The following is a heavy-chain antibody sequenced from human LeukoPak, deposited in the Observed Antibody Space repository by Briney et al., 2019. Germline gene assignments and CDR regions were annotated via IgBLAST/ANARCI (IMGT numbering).Heavy chain of an antibody. Sequence: ASVKVSCKPSGYTFTSYGISWVRQAPGQGLEWMGWISTYNANTNYAQKFQDRLTMTADTSTTTAYMELRGLRSDDTAVYFCATAKLGGPVIHPSYWGQGTLVTVSS. D-gene: IGHD7-27*01. CDR3: ATAKLGGPVIHPSY. CDR2: ISTYNANT. V-gene: IGHV1-18*01. CDR1: GYTFTSYG. J-gene: IGHJ4*02.